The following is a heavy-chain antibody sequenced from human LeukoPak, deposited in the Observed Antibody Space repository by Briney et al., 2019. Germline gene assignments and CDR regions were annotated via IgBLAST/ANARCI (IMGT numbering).Heavy chain of an antibody. V-gene: IGHV3-74*01. CDR2: INSDGSST. CDR1: GFTFSSYW. J-gene: IGHJ4*02. Sequence: GGSLRLSCAASGFTFSSYWMHWVRQAPGKGLVWVSRINSDGSSTSYTDSVKGRFTISRDNAKNTLYLQMNSLRAEDTAVYYCAKSMDILTGYLWSLDYWGQGTLVTVSS. D-gene: IGHD3-9*01. CDR3: AKSMDILTGYLWSLDY.